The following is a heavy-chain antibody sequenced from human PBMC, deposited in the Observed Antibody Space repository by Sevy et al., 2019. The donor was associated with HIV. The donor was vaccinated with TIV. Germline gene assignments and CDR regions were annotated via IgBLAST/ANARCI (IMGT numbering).Heavy chain of an antibody. CDR3: ARDRDLSGSYLEYYYYAMYV. J-gene: IGHJ6*02. CDR1: GYTFTTYY. CDR2: IDPSGST. V-gene: IGHV1-46*01. D-gene: IGHD1-26*01. Sequence: ASVKVSCKASGYTFTTYYIHWVRQAPGQGLEWMGLIDPSGSTRYAQKFQGRVSMTGDTSTTTLYMELSSLTSEDTAVYYCARDRDLSGSYLEYYYYAMYVWGQGTTVTVSS.